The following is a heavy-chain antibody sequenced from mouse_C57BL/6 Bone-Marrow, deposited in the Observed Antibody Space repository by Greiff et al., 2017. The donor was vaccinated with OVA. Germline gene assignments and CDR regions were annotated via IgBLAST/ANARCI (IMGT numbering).Heavy chain of an antibody. Sequence: QVQLQQPGAELVKPGASVKLSCKASGYTFTSYWMHWVKQRPGRGLEWIGRIDHNRGGTKYNEKFKSKATLTVDKPSSTAYMQLSSLTSEDSAVYYCAREGDLYYYGSGGGYAMDYWGQGTSVTVSS. V-gene: IGHV1-72*01. D-gene: IGHD1-1*01. CDR2: IDHNRGGT. CDR3: AREGDLYYYGSGGGYAMDY. CDR1: GYTFTSYW. J-gene: IGHJ4*01.